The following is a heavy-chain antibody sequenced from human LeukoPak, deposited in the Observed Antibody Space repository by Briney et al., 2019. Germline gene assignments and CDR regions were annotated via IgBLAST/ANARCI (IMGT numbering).Heavy chain of an antibody. V-gene: IGHV4-30-2*01. CDR2: IYHSGST. CDR1: GGSISSGGYY. Sequence: SQTLSLTCTVSGGSISSGGYYWSWIRQPPGKGLEWIGYIYHSGSTYYNPSLKSRVTISVDRSKNQFSLKLSSVTAADTAVYYCARDRLFKGTSSWYVDYWGQGTLVTVSS. D-gene: IGHD6-13*01. J-gene: IGHJ4*02. CDR3: ARDRLFKGTSSWYVDY.